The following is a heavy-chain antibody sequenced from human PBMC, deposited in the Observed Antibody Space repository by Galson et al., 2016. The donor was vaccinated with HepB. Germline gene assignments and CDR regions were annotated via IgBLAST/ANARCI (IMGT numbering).Heavy chain of an antibody. V-gene: IGHV4-34*01. D-gene: IGHD3-10*01. CDR2: IHHSGST. CDR1: GGSFSGYY. J-gene: IGHJ6*02. Sequence: LSLTCTIYGGSFSGYYWSWIRQPPGKGLEWIGEIHHSGSTNYNPSLKSRVTISVDTSKNQFSLKLSSVTAADTAVYYCASVTMAREVGGSYGMDVWGQGTTVTVSS. CDR3: ASVTMAREVGGSYGMDV.